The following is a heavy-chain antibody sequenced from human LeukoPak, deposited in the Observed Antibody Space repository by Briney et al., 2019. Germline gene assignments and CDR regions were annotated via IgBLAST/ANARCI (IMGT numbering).Heavy chain of an antibody. V-gene: IGHV3-30*18. CDR2: ISYDGNHK. CDR3: AKGELHFNTCSFDY. Sequence: GGSLRLSCAASGFTLSSGMHWARQAPGKGLEWVAVISYDGNHKYYGDSVKGRFTISRNNSRNTLYLQMYILKTEDAAVYYCAKGELHFNTCSFDYWGQGTLVTVSS. J-gene: IGHJ4*02. CDR1: GFTLSSG. D-gene: IGHD1-26*01.